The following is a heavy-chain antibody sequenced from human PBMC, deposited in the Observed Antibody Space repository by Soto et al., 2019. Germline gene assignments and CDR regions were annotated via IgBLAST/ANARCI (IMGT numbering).Heavy chain of an antibody. CDR2: ISAYNGNT. Sequence: QVQLVQSGAEVKKPGASVKVSCKASGYTFTSYGISWVRQAPGQGLEWMGWISAYNGNTNYAQKFQGRVTMTTDTATRTAYMELRSLSPDDTAVYYCARGKSSRGWFDPWGQGTLVTVSS. D-gene: IGHD6-13*01. CDR1: GYTFTSYG. V-gene: IGHV1-18*01. J-gene: IGHJ5*02. CDR3: ARGKSSRGWFDP.